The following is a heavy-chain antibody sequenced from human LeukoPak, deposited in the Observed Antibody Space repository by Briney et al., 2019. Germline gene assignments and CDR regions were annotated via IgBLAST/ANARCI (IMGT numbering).Heavy chain of an antibody. CDR3: AKHNGWELHDYRFDY. J-gene: IGHJ4*02. CDR2: ISKSGDGM. V-gene: IGHV3-23*01. Sequence: PGESLRLSCGASGFIFRGYAMGWVRQAPGKGLEWVSTISKSGDGMFYADSVKGRFTSSRDNSKNTLNMHLNSLRAEDTAVYYCAKHNGWELHDYRFDYWGQGSLVTVSS. D-gene: IGHD2-15*01. CDR1: GFIFRGYA.